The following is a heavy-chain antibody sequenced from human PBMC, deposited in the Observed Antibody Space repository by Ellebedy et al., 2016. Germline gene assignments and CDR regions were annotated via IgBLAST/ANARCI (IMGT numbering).Heavy chain of an antibody. J-gene: IGHJ2*01. CDR1: GDSMASDNYY. D-gene: IGHD2/OR15-2a*01. V-gene: IGHV4-39*01. CDR2: VYHSGSR. CDR3: VRVPHFYDRKYLHWYFDL. Sequence: SETLSLTCSVSGDSMASDNYYWGWVRQPPGGGLEWVGSVYHSGSRYYNPSLKSRVFIPADTSKNQFSLQLTSVTAADTATYFCVRVPHFYDRKYLHWYFDLWGRGSLVTVSS.